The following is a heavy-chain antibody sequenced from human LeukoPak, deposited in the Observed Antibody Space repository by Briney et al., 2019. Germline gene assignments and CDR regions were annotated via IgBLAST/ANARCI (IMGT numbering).Heavy chain of an antibody. Sequence: GESLKISGKGSGYSFTSYWIGWVRQLRGKGLEWMGIIYPGDSDTRYSRSFQGQVAISADKSISTAYLQWSSLKASDTAMYYCARHLDYYDSSGYSGDYWGQGTLVTVSS. V-gene: IGHV5-51*01. CDR2: IYPGDSDT. CDR3: ARHLDYYDSSGYSGDY. D-gene: IGHD3-22*01. CDR1: GYSFTSYW. J-gene: IGHJ4*02.